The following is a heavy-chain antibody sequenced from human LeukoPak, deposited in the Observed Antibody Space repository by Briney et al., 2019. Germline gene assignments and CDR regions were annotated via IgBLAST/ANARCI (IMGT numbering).Heavy chain of an antibody. V-gene: IGHV1-18*04. J-gene: IGHJ4*02. Sequence: ASVKVSCKASGYTFSSYYLHWVRQAPGQGLEWMGWISAYNGNTNYAQKLQGRVTMTTDTSTSTAYMELRSLRSDDTAVYYCARVTVTTGFGYWGQGTLVTVSS. CDR2: ISAYNGNT. D-gene: IGHD4-17*01. CDR3: ARVTVTTGFGY. CDR1: GYTFSSYY.